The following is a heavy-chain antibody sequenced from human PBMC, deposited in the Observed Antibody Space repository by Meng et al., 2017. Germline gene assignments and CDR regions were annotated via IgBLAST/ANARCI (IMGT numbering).Heavy chain of an antibody. CDR3: ARVLSSSGWSEIDY. Sequence: EVQLVESAGGFVQPGGSLRLSCAASGFTFSSYWMHWVRQAPGKGLVWVSSISSSSSYIYYADSVKGRFTISRDNAKNSLYLQMNSLRAEDTAVYYCARVLSSSGWSEIDYWGQGTLVTVSS. D-gene: IGHD6-19*01. V-gene: IGHV3-21*01. CDR1: GFTFSSYW. J-gene: IGHJ4*02. CDR2: ISSSSSYI.